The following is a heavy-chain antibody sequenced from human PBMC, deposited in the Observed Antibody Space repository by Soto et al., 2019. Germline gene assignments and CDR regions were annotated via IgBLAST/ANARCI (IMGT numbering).Heavy chain of an antibody. V-gene: IGHV4-39*01. D-gene: IGHD2-2*01. J-gene: IGHJ6*02. CDR1: GGSISSVCYY. CDR3: AKRRVVPTARYYYYGMDV. CDR2: IYYSGTT. Sequence: PSETLSLTCTVSGGSISSVCYYWGWIRQPPGKGLEWIGNIYYSGTTDYNPSLTSRVTISVDTSKNRFSLMLSSVTAADTAVYYCAKRRVVPTARYYYYGMDVCGQGTTVTFCS.